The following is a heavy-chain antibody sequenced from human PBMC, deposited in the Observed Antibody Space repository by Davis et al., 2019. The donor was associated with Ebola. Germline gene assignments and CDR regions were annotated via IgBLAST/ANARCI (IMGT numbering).Heavy chain of an antibody. J-gene: IGHJ5*02. CDR2: INTNTGNP. D-gene: IGHD2-15*01. CDR3: ARGVVVGANWFDP. Sequence: AASVKVSCKASGYTFTNYAMNWVRQAPGQGLEWMGWINTNTGNPTYAQGFTGRFVFSLDTSVSTAYLQISSLKAEDTAVYYCARGVVVGANWFDPWGQGTLVTVSS. CDR1: GYTFTNYA. V-gene: IGHV7-4-1*02.